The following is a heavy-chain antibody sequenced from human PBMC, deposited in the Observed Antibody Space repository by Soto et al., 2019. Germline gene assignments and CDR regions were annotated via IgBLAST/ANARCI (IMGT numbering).Heavy chain of an antibody. CDR3: AHQPPAASYFARFDY. D-gene: IGHD2-2*01. V-gene: IGHV2-5*02. J-gene: IGHJ4*02. CDR1: GFSLSTSGVG. CDR2: IYWDDDK. Sequence: QITLKESGPTLVKPTQTLTLTCTLSGFSLSTSGVGVGWIRQPPGKALEWLALIYWDDDKRYSPSLKSRLTITKDTSKNQVVLTMTNMDPVDTATHYCAHQPPAASYFARFDYWGQGTLVTVSS.